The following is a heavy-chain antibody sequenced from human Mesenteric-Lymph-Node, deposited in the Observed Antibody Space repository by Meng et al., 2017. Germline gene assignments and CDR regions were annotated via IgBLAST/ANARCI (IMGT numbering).Heavy chain of an antibody. J-gene: IGHJ3*02. CDR3: AKDYYDSSGYYPDDAFDI. CDR1: GFTFSSYA. D-gene: IGHD3-22*01. Sequence: GESLKISCAASGFTFSSYAMSWVRQAPGKGLEWVSAISGSGGSTYYADSVKGRFTISRDNSKNTLYLQMNSLRAEDTAVYYCAKDYYDSSGYYPDDAFDIWGQGTTVTVSS. V-gene: IGHV3-23*01. CDR2: ISGSGGST.